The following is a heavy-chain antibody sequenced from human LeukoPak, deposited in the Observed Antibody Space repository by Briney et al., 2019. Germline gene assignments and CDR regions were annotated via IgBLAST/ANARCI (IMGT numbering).Heavy chain of an antibody. Sequence: GAAVKLPCKASGYTFTGYYMHWVRQAPGQGLEWMGWINPNSGGTNYAQKFQGRVTMTRDTSISTAHMELSRLRSDDTAVYYCARALRSGTAPAVDPWGERTVVPVSS. V-gene: IGHV1-2*02. CDR2: INPNSGGT. D-gene: IGHD1-1*01. CDR3: ARALRSGTAPAVDP. J-gene: IGHJ5*02. CDR1: GYTFTGYY.